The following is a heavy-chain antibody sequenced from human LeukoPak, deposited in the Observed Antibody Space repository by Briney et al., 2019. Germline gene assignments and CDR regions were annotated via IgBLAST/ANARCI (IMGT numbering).Heavy chain of an antibody. Sequence: GGSLRLSCAASGFTVSSNYMSWVRQAPGKGLEWASVIYSGGSTYYADSVKGRFTISRDNSKNTLYLQMNSLRAEDTAVYYCARDPGATPYDYWGQGTLVTVSS. CDR3: ARDPGATPYDY. V-gene: IGHV3-53*01. CDR1: GFTVSSNY. J-gene: IGHJ4*02. CDR2: IYSGGST. D-gene: IGHD5-12*01.